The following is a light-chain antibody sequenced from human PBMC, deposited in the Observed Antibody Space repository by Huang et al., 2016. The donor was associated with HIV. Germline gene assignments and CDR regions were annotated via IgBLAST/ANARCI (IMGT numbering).Light chain of an antibody. CDR1: QDISNY. J-gene: IGKJ2*01. Sequence: DIQMTQSLSSLSASVGDRVTITCQASQDISNYLNWYQQKPGKAPKLLIYDAAKLETGVPSRFSGSGSGTDFTFTISSLQPEDIATYYCQQYDDLPYTFGQGTKLEIK. CDR2: DAA. CDR3: QQYDDLPYT. V-gene: IGKV1-33*01.